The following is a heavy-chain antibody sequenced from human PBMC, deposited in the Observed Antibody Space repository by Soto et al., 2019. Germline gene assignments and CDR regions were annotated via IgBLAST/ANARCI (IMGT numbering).Heavy chain of an antibody. CDR3: AREWLLSPRASDI. CDR2: IYSAGTT. J-gene: IGHJ3*02. Sequence: PGGSLILSCAASGFTVTYNYMTWLRQAPRKGLEWIAVIYSAGTTYYTESVKGRFTISRDDSRNMVFLQMNNLRAEDTAVYYCAREWLLSPRASDIWGQGTTVTVSS. CDR1: GFTVTYNY. D-gene: IGHD3-22*01. V-gene: IGHV3-53*01.